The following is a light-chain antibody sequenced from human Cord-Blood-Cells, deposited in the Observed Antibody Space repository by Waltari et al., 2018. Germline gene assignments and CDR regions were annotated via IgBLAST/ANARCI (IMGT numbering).Light chain of an antibody. CDR2: GAS. V-gene: IGKV3-20*01. CDR3: QQYGSTSWT. Sequence: EIVLTQSPGTLSLSPGERATLSCRASQSVSSSYLAWYQQKPGQAPRLLIYGASSSATGIQDRFSGSGSGTDLTLTISRLEPEDFAVYYCQQYGSTSWTFGQGTKVEIK. J-gene: IGKJ1*01. CDR1: QSVSSSY.